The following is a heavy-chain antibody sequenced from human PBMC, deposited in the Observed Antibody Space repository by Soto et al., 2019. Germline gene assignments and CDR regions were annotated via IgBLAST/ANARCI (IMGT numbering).Heavy chain of an antibody. V-gene: IGHV2-5*02. J-gene: IGHJ6*02. Sequence: QMTLEESGPTLVKPTQTLTLTCTFSGFSLSTGGVGVGWIRQPPGKALEWLALIYWDNDKRYSPSLKSRLTVTKDTSKNQVVLTMTNMDPVDTATYYCVHSRCGGDCLRSYSSHYYYGMDVWGQGTTVTVFS. D-gene: IGHD2-21*02. CDR3: VHSRCGGDCLRSYSSHYYYGMDV. CDR2: IYWDNDK. CDR1: GFSLSTGGVG.